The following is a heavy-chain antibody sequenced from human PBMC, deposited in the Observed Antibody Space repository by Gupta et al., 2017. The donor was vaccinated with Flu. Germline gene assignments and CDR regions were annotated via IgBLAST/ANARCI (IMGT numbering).Heavy chain of an antibody. D-gene: IGHD3-10*01. CDR1: GGAISSGGYY. CDR3: ARGRGSRFGETLV. CDR2: IYYSGST. Sequence: QVQLQASGPGLVKPSQTLSLTCTVSGGAISSGGYYWSWIRQHPGKGLEWIGYIYYSGSTYYNPSLKSRVTISVDTSKNQFSLKLSSVTAADTAVYYCARGRGSRFGETLVWGQGTTVTVSS. J-gene: IGHJ6*02. V-gene: IGHV4-31*03.